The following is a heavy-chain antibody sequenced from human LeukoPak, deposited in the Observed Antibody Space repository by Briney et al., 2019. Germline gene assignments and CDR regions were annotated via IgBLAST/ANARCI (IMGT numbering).Heavy chain of an antibody. Sequence: SETLSLTCTVSGGSISSGSYYWSWIRQHPGKGLEWIEYISYSGSTYYNPSLNSRVTISVGTSKSQFSLKLSSVTAADTAVYYCARVRGYSYGELDYWGQGTLVTVSS. J-gene: IGHJ4*02. D-gene: IGHD5-18*01. V-gene: IGHV4-31*03. CDR3: ARVRGYSYGELDY. CDR2: ISYSGST. CDR1: GGSISSGSYY.